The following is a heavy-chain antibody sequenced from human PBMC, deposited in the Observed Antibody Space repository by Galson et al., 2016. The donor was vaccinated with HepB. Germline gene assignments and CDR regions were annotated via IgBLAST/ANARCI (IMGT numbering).Heavy chain of an antibody. V-gene: IGHV3-23*01. D-gene: IGHD2-15*01. J-gene: IGHJ4*02. Sequence: SLRLSCAGSGFTFSSYAMSWVRQAPGKGLEWVSVISGRGSSTYYADSVKGRFTTSRDNSKNTLFLHMNSLRAEDTAIYYCAKVYCSGANCPAGSYYFGYWGQGTLVTVSS. CDR1: GFTFSSYA. CDR2: ISGRGSST. CDR3: AKVYCSGANCPAGSYYFGY.